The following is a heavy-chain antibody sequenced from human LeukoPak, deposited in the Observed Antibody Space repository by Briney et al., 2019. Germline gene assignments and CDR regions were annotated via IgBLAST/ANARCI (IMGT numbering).Heavy chain of an antibody. CDR2: IYYSGST. CDR1: GGSISSYY. J-gene: IGHJ4*02. V-gene: IGHV4-59*08. CDR3: ARHLGSSSWDPLFDS. D-gene: IGHD6-13*01. Sequence: SETLSLTCTVSGGSISSYYWSWIRQPPGKGLEWIGYIYYSGSTNYNPSLKSRVTISVDTSKNQFSLKLSSVTAADTAVYYCARHLGSSSWDPLFDSWSQGTLVTVSS.